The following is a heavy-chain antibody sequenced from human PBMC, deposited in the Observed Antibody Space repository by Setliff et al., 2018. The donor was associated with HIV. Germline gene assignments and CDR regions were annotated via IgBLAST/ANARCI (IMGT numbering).Heavy chain of an antibody. CDR1: GKTLSVHP. Sequence: ASVKVSCKASGKTLSVHPISWVRQAPGRGLEWMGGIIPAFGRANYAQKFQGRVTITTDKSTSTAYMELSSLRSEDTAVYYCARDLVMSGYSSGYYYRTEYYFDYWGQGTLVTVSS. CDR2: IIPAFGRA. D-gene: IGHD3-22*01. CDR3: ARDLVMSGYSSGYYYRTEYYFDY. V-gene: IGHV1-69*05. J-gene: IGHJ4*02.